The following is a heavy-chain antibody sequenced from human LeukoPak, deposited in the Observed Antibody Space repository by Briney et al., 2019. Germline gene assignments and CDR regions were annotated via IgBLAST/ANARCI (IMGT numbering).Heavy chain of an antibody. J-gene: IGHJ6*03. CDR1: GDSISSTSYY. Sequence: PSETLSLTCTVSGDSISSTSYYWDWIRQPPGKGLEWIGSIYYSGSTYYNPSLKSRVTISVDTSKSQFSLKLSSVTAADTAVYYCARGVGLRFLEWLLRGTNYMDVWGKGTTVTVSS. CDR3: ARGVGLRFLEWLLRGTNYMDV. D-gene: IGHD3-3*01. V-gene: IGHV4-39*07. CDR2: IYYSGST.